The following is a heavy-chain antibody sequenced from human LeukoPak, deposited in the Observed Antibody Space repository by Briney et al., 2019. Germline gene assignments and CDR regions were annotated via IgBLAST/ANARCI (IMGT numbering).Heavy chain of an antibody. CDR2: INHSGST. J-gene: IGHJ6*03. CDR1: GGSFSGYY. D-gene: IGHD6-13*01. CDR3: ARVLVAIAAAGTYYYYMDV. V-gene: IGHV4-34*01. Sequence: SETLSLTCAVYGGSFSGYYWSWIRQPPGKGLEWIGEINHSGSTNYNPSLKSRVTISVDTSKNQFSLKLSSVTAADTAVYYCARVLVAIAAAGTYYYYMDVWGKGTTVTVSS.